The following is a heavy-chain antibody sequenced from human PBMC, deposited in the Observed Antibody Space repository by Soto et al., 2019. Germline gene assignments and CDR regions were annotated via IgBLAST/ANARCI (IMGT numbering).Heavy chain of an antibody. V-gene: IGHV4-34*01. CDR1: GGSFSGYY. CDR3: ARDGHGILTWPPWVWYFDL. J-gene: IGHJ2*01. D-gene: IGHD3-9*01. Sequence: QVQLQQWGAGPLRPLETLSLTCGVAGGSFSGYYWAWIRQSPGKGLEWIGEINDRGSINDNPSMKSGVSISVDTSKNHYSLNLRSVVSACAAVDYCARDGHGILTWPPWVWYFDLWSRGTLVTVSS. CDR2: INDRGSI.